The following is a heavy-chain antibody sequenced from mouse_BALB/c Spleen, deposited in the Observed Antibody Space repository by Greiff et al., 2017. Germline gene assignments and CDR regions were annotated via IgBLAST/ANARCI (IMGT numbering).Heavy chain of an antibody. D-gene: IGHD1-1*01. Sequence: VQLKESGPELVKPGASVKMSCKASGYAFTSYVMHWVKQKPGQGLEWIGYINPYNDGTKYNEKFKGKATLTSDKSSSTAYMELSSLTSEDSAVYYCARGGLPYYYGSSWYFDVWGAGTTVTVSS. CDR1: GYAFTSYV. V-gene: IGHV1-14*01. J-gene: IGHJ1*01. CDR3: ARGGLPYYYGSSWYFDV. CDR2: INPYNDGT.